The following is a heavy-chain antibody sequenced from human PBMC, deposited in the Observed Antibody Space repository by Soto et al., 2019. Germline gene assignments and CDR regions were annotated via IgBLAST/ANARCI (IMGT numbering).Heavy chain of an antibody. CDR1: GGSISSGGYY. CDR2: IYYSGST. D-gene: IGHD3-22*01. V-gene: IGHV4-31*03. J-gene: IGHJ4*02. Sequence: QVQLQESGPGLVKPSQTLSLTCTVSGGSISSGGYYWSWIRQHPGKGLEWIGYIYYSGSTYYNPSLKIRVTISVDTSKNQFSLKLSSVTAADTAVYYCARVEHDSSGYRVNYFDYWGQGTLVTVSS. CDR3: ARVEHDSSGYRVNYFDY.